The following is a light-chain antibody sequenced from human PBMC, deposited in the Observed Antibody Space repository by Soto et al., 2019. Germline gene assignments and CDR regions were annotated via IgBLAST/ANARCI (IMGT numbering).Light chain of an antibody. CDR1: QGIRTW. J-gene: IGKJ1*01. CDR2: GAS. CDR3: QRGNSSPPT. V-gene: IGKV1-12*01. Sequence: DIETTKETSSVSVSIGDRDKITCRASQGIRTWLAWYQQKPGKAPKVLISGASTLESGVPSRFSGSVPGTDVTLTSCSVQALHFAPYYDQRGNSSPPTFGQGTKVDI.